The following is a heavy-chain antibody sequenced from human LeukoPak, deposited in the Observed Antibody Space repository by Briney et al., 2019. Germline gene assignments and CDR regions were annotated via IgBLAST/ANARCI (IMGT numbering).Heavy chain of an antibody. J-gene: IGHJ4*02. CDR3: AREVYYGDDFDY. Sequence: GASVKVSCKASGGTFSSYAISWVRQAPGQGLEWMGGIIPIFGTANYAQKFQGRVTITADESTSTAYMELSSLRSEDTAVYYCAREVYYGDDFDYWGQGTLVTVSS. V-gene: IGHV1-69*13. CDR1: GGTFSSYA. D-gene: IGHD4-17*01. CDR2: IIPIFGTA.